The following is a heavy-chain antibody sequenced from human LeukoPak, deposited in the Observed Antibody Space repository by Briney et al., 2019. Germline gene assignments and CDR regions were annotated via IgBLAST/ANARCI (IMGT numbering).Heavy chain of an antibody. J-gene: IGHJ5*02. CDR2: IYPDDSDT. Sequence: GESLKISCKGSGYSFASYWIAWVRQMPGKGLEWMGIIYPDDSDTRYSPSFQGQVTISADKSISTAYLQWSGLKASDAAVYYCARLSSTCQPFDPWGQGTLVNVSS. CDR3: ARLSSTCQPFDP. D-gene: IGHD2-2*01. CDR1: GYSFASYW. V-gene: IGHV5-51*01.